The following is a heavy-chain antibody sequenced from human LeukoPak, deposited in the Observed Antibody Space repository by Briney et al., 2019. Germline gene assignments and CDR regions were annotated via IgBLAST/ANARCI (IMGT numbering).Heavy chain of an antibody. Sequence: GGSLRLSRAASGFTFTNYNMNWVRQAPGKGLEWVAYINSGGGTAYYADSVKGRFTISRDNAKSSLYLQMNSLRVEDTAIYYCVRTVEYSWGQGTLVAVSS. V-gene: IGHV3-48*04. J-gene: IGHJ4*02. CDR3: VRTVEYS. CDR2: INSGGGTA. D-gene: IGHD4-17*01. CDR1: GFTFTNYN.